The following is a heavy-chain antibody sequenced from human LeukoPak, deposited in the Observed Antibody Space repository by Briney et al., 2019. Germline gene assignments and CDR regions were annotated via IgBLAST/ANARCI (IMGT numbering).Heavy chain of an antibody. V-gene: IGHV3-30*02. CDR2: IRYDGSDK. D-gene: IGHD6-13*01. CDR3: ARDLREGSSSWYLDY. CDR1: GFTFSSYG. Sequence: PGGSLRLSRVASGFTFSSYGMHWVRQAPGKGLEWVAFIRYDGSDKYYADSVKGRITISRDNSKNTLYLQMNSLRAEDTAVYYCARDLREGSSSWYLDYWGQGTLVTVSS. J-gene: IGHJ4*02.